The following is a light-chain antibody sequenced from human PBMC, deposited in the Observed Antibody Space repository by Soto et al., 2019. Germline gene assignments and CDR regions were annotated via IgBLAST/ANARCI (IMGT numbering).Light chain of an antibody. CDR2: AVS. V-gene: IGLV2-8*01. J-gene: IGLJ1*01. CDR3: SSYAGSNNV. Sequence: QSALTQPPSASGSPGQSVTISCTGTSSDVGGYNYVSWYQQHPGKAPKLMIYAVSKRPSGVPDRFSGSKSGNTASLTVSGLQAEDEADYYCSSYAGSNNVFGTGTKLNVL. CDR1: SSDVGGYNY.